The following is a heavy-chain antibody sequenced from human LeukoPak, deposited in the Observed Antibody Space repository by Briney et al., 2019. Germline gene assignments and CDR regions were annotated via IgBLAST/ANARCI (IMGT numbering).Heavy chain of an antibody. CDR3: ASPGQDHPGH. CDR2: INHNGGT. CDR1: GGSFSGYS. J-gene: IGHJ4*02. D-gene: IGHD1-14*01. V-gene: IGHV4-34*01. Sequence: KPSETLSLTCAVYGGSFSGYSWGWIRQPPGKGLEWIGEINHNGGTNYNPSLKSRVTISVDTSKNQFSLKLSSVTAADTAVYYCASPGQDHPGHWGQGTLVTVSS.